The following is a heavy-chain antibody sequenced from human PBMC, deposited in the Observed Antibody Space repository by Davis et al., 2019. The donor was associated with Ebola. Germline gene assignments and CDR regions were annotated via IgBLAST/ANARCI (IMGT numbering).Heavy chain of an antibody. CDR3: AKKNENYDYWRGSYTGGWFDP. CDR1: GFTFSSYG. CDR2: LSYDGSEK. J-gene: IGHJ5*02. Sequence: GESLKISCLSSGFTFSSYGMHWVRQAPGKGLEWVADLSYDGSEKYHVDFVKGRFTISRDNSKNMLFLEMNGLRPEDTAVYYCAKKNENYDYWRGSYTGGWFDPWGQGTLVSVSS. D-gene: IGHD3/OR15-3a*01. V-gene: IGHV3-30*18.